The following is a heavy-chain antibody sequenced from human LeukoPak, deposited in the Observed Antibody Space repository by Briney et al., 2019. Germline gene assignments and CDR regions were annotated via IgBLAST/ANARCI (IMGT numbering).Heavy chain of an antibody. CDR1: GFTVSSNY. CDR3: ARLAAASTPLDY. Sequence: GGSLRLSCAASGFTVSSNYMSGVRQTPWKGLEWVSVIYSGGSTYYADSVKGRFTISRDNSKNTLYLQMNSLRAEDTAVYYCARLAAASTPLDYWGQGTLVTVSS. V-gene: IGHV3-66*02. CDR2: IYSGGST. D-gene: IGHD6-13*01. J-gene: IGHJ4*02.